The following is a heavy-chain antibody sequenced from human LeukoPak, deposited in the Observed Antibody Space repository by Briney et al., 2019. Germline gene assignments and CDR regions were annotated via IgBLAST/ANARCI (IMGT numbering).Heavy chain of an antibody. CDR1: GYTFTDYL. V-gene: IGHV1-18*01. J-gene: IGHJ4*02. Sequence: ASVRVSCKASGYTFTDYLINWVRQAPGQGLEWVGSVSTKNGYTKLAQKFQGRVAMTKDTSANTIYMDLKSLTFDDTAVYYCAREKLWFGEFPFDNWGQGTLVSVSS. D-gene: IGHD3-10*01. CDR3: AREKLWFGEFPFDN. CDR2: VSTKNGYT.